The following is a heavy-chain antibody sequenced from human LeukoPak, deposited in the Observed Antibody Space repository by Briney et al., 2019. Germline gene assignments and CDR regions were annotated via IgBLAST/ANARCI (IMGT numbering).Heavy chain of an antibody. CDR2: INWNGGRP. V-gene: IGHV3-20*04. Sequence: GGSLRLSCAASGFTFDDYGMSWVRQAPGKGLEWVSGINWNGGRPGYADSVKGRFTISRDNAKNSLYLQMNSLRAEDTALYYCTRGSGYATLSDYWGQGTLVTVSS. J-gene: IGHJ4*02. D-gene: IGHD2-15*01. CDR3: TRGSGYATLSDY. CDR1: GFTFDDYG.